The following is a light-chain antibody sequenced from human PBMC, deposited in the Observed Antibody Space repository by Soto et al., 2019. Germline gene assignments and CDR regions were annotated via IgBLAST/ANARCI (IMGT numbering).Light chain of an antibody. Sequence: QSALTQPASVSGSPGQSLTISCTGTTTDVGSYNLVSWYQHHPGKAPKLIIYEGTKRPSGVSNRFSGSTSGSTASLTISGLQTEDEADYYCCSYVGASIYVFGTGTKLTVL. J-gene: IGLJ1*01. CDR1: TTDVGSYNL. CDR2: EGT. CDR3: CSYVGASIYV. V-gene: IGLV2-23*01.